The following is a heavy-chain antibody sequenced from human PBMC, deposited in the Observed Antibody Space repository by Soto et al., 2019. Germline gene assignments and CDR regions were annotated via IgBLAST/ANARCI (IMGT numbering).Heavy chain of an antibody. CDR2: IIPIFGTA. D-gene: IGHD6-13*01. CDR3: ARDAYKEPYSSSWYVYYYGMDV. J-gene: IGHJ6*02. Sequence: KVSCKASGGTFSSYAISWVRQSPGQGLEWMGGIIPIFGTANYAQKFQGRVTITADESTSTAYMELSSLRSEDTAVYYCARDAYKEPYSSSWYVYYYGMDVWGQGTTVTVSS. CDR1: GGTFSSYA. V-gene: IGHV1-69*01.